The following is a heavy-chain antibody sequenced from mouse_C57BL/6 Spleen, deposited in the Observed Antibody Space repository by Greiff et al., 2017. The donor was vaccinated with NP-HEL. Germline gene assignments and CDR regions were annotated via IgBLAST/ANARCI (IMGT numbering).Heavy chain of an antibody. Sequence: DVKLVESGGGLVKPGGSLKLSCAASGFTFSSYAMSWVRQTPEKRLEWVATISDGGSYTYYPDNVKGRFTISRDNAKNNLYLQMSHLKSEDTAMYYCARAGRYDYWGQGTTLTVSS. CDR2: ISDGGSYT. CDR1: GFTFSSYA. CDR3: ARAGRYDY. J-gene: IGHJ2*01. V-gene: IGHV5-4*03.